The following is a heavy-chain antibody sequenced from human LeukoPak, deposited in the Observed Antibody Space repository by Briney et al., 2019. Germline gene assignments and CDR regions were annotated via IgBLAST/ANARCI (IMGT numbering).Heavy chain of an antibody. D-gene: IGHD3-3*01. CDR1: GYTFTSYG. V-gene: IGHV1-18*01. CDR2: ISAYNGNT. CDR3: ARVELDVTIFGVPTAGDDEY. J-gene: IGHJ4*02. Sequence: ASVKVSCKASGYTFTSYGISWVRQAPGQGLEWMGWISAYNGNTNYAQKLQGRVTMTTDTSTSTAYMELRSLRSDDTAVYYCARVELDVTIFGVPTAGDDEYWGQGTLVTVSS.